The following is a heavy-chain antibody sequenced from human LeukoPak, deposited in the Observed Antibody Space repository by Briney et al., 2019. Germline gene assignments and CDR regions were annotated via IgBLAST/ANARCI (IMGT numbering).Heavy chain of an antibody. CDR1: GFTFSSYS. V-gene: IGHV3-21*01. Sequence: PGGSLRLSCAASGFTFSSYSMNWVRQAPGKGLEWVSSISSSSSYIYYADSVKGRFTISRDNAKNSLYLQMNSLRAGDTAVYYCARVGLETQFDIWGQGTMVTVSS. CDR3: ARVGLETQFDI. CDR2: ISSSSSYI. J-gene: IGHJ3*02. D-gene: IGHD5-24*01.